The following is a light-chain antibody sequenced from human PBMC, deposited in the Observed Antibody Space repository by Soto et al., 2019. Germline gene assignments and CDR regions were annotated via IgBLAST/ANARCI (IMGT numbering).Light chain of an antibody. CDR3: CSYAGTRTLV. CDR1: SSDVGGYNL. CDR2: EVT. Sequence: QSVLTQPASVSGSPGQSITISCTGTSSDVGGYNLVSWYQQYPGKAPKLVIYEVTKRPSGVSNRFSGSKSGNTASLTISGLQAEDEADYYCCSYAGTRTLVFGGGTQLTVL. V-gene: IGLV2-23*02. J-gene: IGLJ2*01.